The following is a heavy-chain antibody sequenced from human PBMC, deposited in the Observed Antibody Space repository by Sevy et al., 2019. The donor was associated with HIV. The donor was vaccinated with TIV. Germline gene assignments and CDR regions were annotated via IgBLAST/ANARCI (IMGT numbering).Heavy chain of an antibody. D-gene: IGHD5-18*01. CDR1: GFTFSSYW. CDR3: ARAHTAEIDY. CDR2: INSDGSST. V-gene: IGHV3-74*01. J-gene: IGHJ4*02. Sequence: GGSLRLSCAASGFTFSSYWMHWVRQAPGKGMGWVSRINSDGSSTTYADSVKGRFTISRDSAKNTLYLQMNSLRAGDTAVYYCARAHTAEIDYWGQGTLVTVSS.